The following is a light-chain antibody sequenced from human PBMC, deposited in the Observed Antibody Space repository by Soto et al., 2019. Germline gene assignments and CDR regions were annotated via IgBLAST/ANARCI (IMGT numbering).Light chain of an antibody. V-gene: IGKV3-20*01. Sequence: EIVLTQSPGTLSLSPGERATLSCRASQSISNNYLAWSQQKPGQAPRLLIYGASSRATGIPDRFSGSGSGTDFTLTISRLEPEDFAVYYCQQYGSSPITFGQGTRLE. CDR1: QSISNNY. CDR2: GAS. J-gene: IGKJ5*01. CDR3: QQYGSSPIT.